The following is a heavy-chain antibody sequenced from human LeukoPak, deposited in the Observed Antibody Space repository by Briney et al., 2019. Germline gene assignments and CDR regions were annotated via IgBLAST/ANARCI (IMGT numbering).Heavy chain of an antibody. V-gene: IGHV4-4*07. J-gene: IGHJ5*02. CDR3: ARDGMWHYGSGLDP. CDR2: IYTSGST. D-gene: IGHD3-10*01. CDR1: GGSISSYY. Sequence: SETLSLTCTVSGGSISSYYWSWIRQPPGKGLEWIGRIYTSGSTKYNPSLKSRVTMSVETSKNQLSLKLSPVTAADTALYYCARDGMWHYGSGLDPWGQGTLVTVSS.